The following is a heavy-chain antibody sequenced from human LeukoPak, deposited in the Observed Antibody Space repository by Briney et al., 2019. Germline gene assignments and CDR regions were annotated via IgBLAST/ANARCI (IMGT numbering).Heavy chain of an antibody. J-gene: IGHJ2*01. CDR2: ISGSGGGT. V-gene: IGHV3-23*01. CDR1: GFTFSDLA. Sequence: GGSLRLSCAASGFTFSDLAMGWVRQAPGKGLAWVSGISGSGGGTYYVDSVRGRFTISRDNSKNTLFLDMNNMRADDTAVYFCVKDNYADYASGGVDWYFDLWGRGTLVTVSS. D-gene: IGHD4-17*01. CDR3: VKDNYADYASGGVDWYFDL.